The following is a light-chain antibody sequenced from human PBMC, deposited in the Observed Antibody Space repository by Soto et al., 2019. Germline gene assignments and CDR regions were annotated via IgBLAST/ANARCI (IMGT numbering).Light chain of an antibody. CDR2: TAS. Sequence: DIQLTQSPSFLSASIGDRVTITCRASQGISSYVAWYQQKPREAPKLLIYTASTLQRGVPSRFSGSGSGTEFTLTIRSLQPEDFATYFCQQVNSYPSTFGQGTKLEIK. V-gene: IGKV1-9*01. J-gene: IGKJ2*01. CDR3: QQVNSYPST. CDR1: QGISSY.